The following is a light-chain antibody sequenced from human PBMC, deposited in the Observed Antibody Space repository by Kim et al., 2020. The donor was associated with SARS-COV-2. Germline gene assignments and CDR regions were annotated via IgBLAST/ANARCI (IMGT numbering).Light chain of an antibody. Sequence: ATINCKSSQSVLYSSNNKNYLAWYHQKPGQPPKLLIYWASTRESGVPDRFSGSGSGTDFTLTISSLQAEDVAVYYCQQYYSTPQTFGQGTKVEIK. J-gene: IGKJ1*01. V-gene: IGKV4-1*01. CDR1: QSVLYSSNNKNY. CDR2: WAS. CDR3: QQYYSTPQT.